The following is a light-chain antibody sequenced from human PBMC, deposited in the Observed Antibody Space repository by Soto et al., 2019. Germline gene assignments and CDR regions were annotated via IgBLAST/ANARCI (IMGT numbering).Light chain of an antibody. CDR1: SSNIGAGYD. CDR2: GNS. V-gene: IGLV1-40*01. Sequence: QSVLTQPPSVSGAPGQRVTISCTGSSSNIGAGYDVHWYQQLPGTAPKLLIYGNSNRPSGVPDRFSGSKSGTTASLAITGLQAEDESDYYRQSYDSSLSGCVFGTGTKRTVL. CDR3: QSYDSSLSGCV. J-gene: IGLJ1*01.